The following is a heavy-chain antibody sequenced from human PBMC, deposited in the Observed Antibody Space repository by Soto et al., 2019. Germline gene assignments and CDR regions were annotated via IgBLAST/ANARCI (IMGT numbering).Heavy chain of an antibody. CDR1: GFSPTTSGMV. CDR3: AHSPFYDSSGYPDY. D-gene: IGHD3-22*01. V-gene: IGHV2-5*01. Sequence: SGPTLVNPTQTLTLTCTFSGFSPTTSGMVLGWFLQPPGKALEWLALIYWNDDKRYSPSLKSRLTITKDTSKNQVVLTMTNMDPVDTATYYCAHSPFYDSSGYPDYWGQGTLVTVSS. J-gene: IGHJ4*02. CDR2: IYWNDDK.